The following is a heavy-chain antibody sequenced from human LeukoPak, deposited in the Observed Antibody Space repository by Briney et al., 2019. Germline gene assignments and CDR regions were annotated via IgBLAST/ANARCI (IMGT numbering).Heavy chain of an antibody. D-gene: IGHD4-23*01. CDR1: GFTFSSNW. Sequence: GGSLRLSCAASGFTFSSNWMCWVRQDPGKGLEWVANINQDGSVKNYVDSVKGRVTISRDNAKNSLYLQMNSLRAEETAVYYCVVTTRSYPFDYWGQGTLVTVSS. V-gene: IGHV3-7*01. CDR2: INQDGSVK. CDR3: VVTTRSYPFDY. J-gene: IGHJ4*02.